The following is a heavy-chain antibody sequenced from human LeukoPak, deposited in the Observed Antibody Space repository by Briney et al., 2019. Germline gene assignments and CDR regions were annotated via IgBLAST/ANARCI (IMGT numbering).Heavy chain of an antibody. V-gene: IGHV3-7*01. J-gene: IGHJ4*02. CDR1: GFTFSSYW. CDR2: IRMDGGEQ. D-gene: IGHD5-24*01. CDR3: ARDKGYNSAY. Sequence: QPGGSLILSCAASGFTFSSYWMTWVRQPPGKGLEWVANIRMDGGEQYYMDSVEGRFTISRDNAKNSLYLQMYSLRPEDTAVYYCARDKGYNSAYWGRGTLVTVSS.